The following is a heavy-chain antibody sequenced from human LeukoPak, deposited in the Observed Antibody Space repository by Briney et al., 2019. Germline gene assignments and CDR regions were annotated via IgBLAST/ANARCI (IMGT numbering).Heavy chain of an antibody. D-gene: IGHD3-9*01. CDR2: IKQDGSEK. CDR3: ARQEYDILTGYYTHYYYYYMDV. Sequence: GGSLRLSCAASGFTFSSYWMSWVRQAPGKGLEWVANIKQDGSEKYYVDSVKGRFTISRDNAKNSLYLQMNSLRAEDTAVYYCARQEYDILTGYYTHYYYYYMDVWGKGTTVTISS. V-gene: IGHV3-7*01. J-gene: IGHJ6*03. CDR1: GFTFSSYW.